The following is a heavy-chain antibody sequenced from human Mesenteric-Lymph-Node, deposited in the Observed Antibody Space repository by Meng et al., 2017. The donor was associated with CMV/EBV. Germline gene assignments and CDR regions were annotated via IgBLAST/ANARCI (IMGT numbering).Heavy chain of an antibody. V-gene: IGHV3-11*06. Sequence: GESLKISCAVSGFRFSDYYMSWIRQAPGKGLEWVSYISSSSSYIYYADSVKGRFTISRDNAKNSLYLQMNSLRAEDTAVYYCARDALWFGEYVGMDVWGQGTMVTVSS. CDR2: ISSSSSYI. J-gene: IGHJ6*02. CDR3: ARDALWFGEYVGMDV. CDR1: GFRFSDYY. D-gene: IGHD3-10*01.